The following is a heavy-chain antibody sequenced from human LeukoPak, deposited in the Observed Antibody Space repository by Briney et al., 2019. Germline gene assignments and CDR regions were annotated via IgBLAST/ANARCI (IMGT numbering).Heavy chain of an antibody. J-gene: IGHJ4*02. CDR2: TYFRSKVSN. D-gene: IGHD3-10*01. CDR3: ARGPGGRFDS. Sequence: NSTAWNWVRQSPSRGLEWLVRTYFRSKVSNDYAVSVKNRMTINTDTSKNQFSLHLSSVTPDDTAIYYCARGPGGRFDSWGQGTLVTVSS. CDR1: NSTA. V-gene: IGHV6-1*01.